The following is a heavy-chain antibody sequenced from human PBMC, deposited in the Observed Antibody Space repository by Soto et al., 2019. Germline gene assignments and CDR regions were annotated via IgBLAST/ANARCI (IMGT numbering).Heavy chain of an antibody. CDR1: GFTFRNYA. V-gene: IGHV3-23*01. Sequence: XXSLRLACAPSGFTFRNYAVHWVPQAPGKGLEWVSGIGSSGGVTYYVGSVKGRFTISRDNSKDTLYLQMNSLKAEDTAVYYCAKDWQDYVQLADSWGQGTLVTVSS. CDR2: IGSSGGVT. D-gene: IGHD3-10*02. CDR3: AKDWQDYVQLADS. J-gene: IGHJ5*01.